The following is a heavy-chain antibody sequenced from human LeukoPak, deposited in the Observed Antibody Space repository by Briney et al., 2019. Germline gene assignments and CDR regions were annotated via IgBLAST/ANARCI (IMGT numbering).Heavy chain of an antibody. Sequence: SETLSLTCTVSGGSISSYYWSWIRQPAGKGLEWIERIYTSGSTNYNPSPTGSTNYNPSLKSRVTMSLDTSKNQFSLKLSSVTAADTAVYYCARDQGVRPLYYFDYWGQGALVTVSS. CDR2: IYTSGST. D-gene: IGHD3-10*01. CDR3: ARDQGVRPLYYFDY. CDR1: GGSISSYY. J-gene: IGHJ4*02. V-gene: IGHV4-4*07.